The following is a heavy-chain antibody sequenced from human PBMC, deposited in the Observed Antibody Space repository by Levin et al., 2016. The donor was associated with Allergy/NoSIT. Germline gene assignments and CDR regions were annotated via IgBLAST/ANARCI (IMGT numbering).Heavy chain of an antibody. Sequence: SETLSLTCAVSGGSISSSYYWGWIRQPPGKGLEWIGSIYYSGSTYYNPSLKSRVTISVDTSKNQFSLKLSSVTAADTAVYYCARLLSTITMVRGNVRFDPWGQGTLVTVSS. CDR2: IYYSGST. CDR1: GGSISSSYY. CDR3: ARLLSTITMVRGNVRFDP. D-gene: IGHD3-10*01. J-gene: IGHJ5*02. V-gene: IGHV4-39*01.